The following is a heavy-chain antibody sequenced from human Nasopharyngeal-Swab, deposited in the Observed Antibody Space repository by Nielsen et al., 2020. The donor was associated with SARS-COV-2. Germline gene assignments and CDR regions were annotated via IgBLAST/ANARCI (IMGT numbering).Heavy chain of an antibody. V-gene: IGHV4-31*02. J-gene: IGHJ3*02. Sequence: WIRQPPGKGLEWIGYIYCSGSTYYNPSLKSRVTISVDTSKNQFSLKLSSVTAADTAVYYCARATMIVVVIGAFDIWGQGTMVTVSS. CDR2: IYCSGST. CDR3: ARATMIVVVIGAFDI. D-gene: IGHD3-22*01.